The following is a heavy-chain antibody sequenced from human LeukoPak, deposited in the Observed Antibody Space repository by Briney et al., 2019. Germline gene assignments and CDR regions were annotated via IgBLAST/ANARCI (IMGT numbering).Heavy chain of an antibody. D-gene: IGHD6-19*01. CDR1: GFTFSSYW. CDR2: IKQDGSEK. CDR3: ARAPRYSSGWYEDY. Sequence: GGSLRLSCAASGFTFSSYWMSWVRQALGKGLEWVANIKQDGSEKYYVDSVKGRFTISRDNAKNSLYLQMNSLRAEDTAVYYCARAPRYSSGWYEDYWGQGTLVTVSS. J-gene: IGHJ4*02. V-gene: IGHV3-7*03.